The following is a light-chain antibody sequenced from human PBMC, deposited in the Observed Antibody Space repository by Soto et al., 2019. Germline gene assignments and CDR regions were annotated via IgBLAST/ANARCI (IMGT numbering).Light chain of an antibody. Sequence: EIVLTQSPGTLSLSPGERATLSCRASQSVSSSYLAWYQQKPGQAPRPLIYGASSRATGIPDRFSGSGSGTDFTLTISRLEPEDFAVYYCQHYGSSPRTFGQGTKVAIK. CDR2: GAS. CDR1: QSVSSSY. J-gene: IGKJ1*01. CDR3: QHYGSSPRT. V-gene: IGKV3-20*01.